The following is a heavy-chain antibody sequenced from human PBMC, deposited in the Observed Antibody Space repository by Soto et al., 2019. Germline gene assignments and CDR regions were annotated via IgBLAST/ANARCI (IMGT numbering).Heavy chain of an antibody. D-gene: IGHD5-18*01. J-gene: IGHJ4*02. Sequence: EVQLVESGGGLVKPRGSLKILFSAFGFTFSNYNLNLGRQAPRKGLGWVSSISSSSSYIYYADSVKGRFTISRDNAKNSLYLQMNSLRAEDTAVYYCARVVDTAMVSYFDYWGQGTLVTVSS. CDR3: ARVVDTAMVSYFDY. V-gene: IGHV3-21*01. CDR1: GFTFSNYN. CDR2: ISSSSSYI.